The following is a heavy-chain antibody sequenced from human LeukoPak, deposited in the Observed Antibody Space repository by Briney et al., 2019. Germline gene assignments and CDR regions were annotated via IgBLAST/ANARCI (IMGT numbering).Heavy chain of an antibody. CDR1: GFAFSSYA. D-gene: IGHD5-12*01. V-gene: IGHV3-23*01. CDR2: ITGSADIT. J-gene: IGHJ3*02. Sequence: PGGTLRLSCSASGFAFSSYAMGWVRQAPVRGLEWFASITGSADITTYADSLRGRFTISRDNSQNTLYLQMNSLRDEDTALYYCGKYLQPSGYPYALDTWGQGTMVTVSS. CDR3: GKYLQPSGYPYALDT.